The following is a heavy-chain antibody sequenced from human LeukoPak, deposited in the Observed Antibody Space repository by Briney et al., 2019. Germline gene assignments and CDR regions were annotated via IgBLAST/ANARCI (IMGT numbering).Heavy chain of an antibody. CDR1: GFTFGDYA. Sequence: PGGSLRLSCTASGFTFGDYAMSWFRQAPGKGLEWVGFIRSKAYGGTTEYAASVKGRFTISRDDSKSIAYLQMNSLKTEDTAVYYCTRHPPRRDDAFDIWGQGTMVTVSS. J-gene: IGHJ3*02. CDR3: TRHPPRRDDAFDI. CDR2: IRSKAYGGTT. V-gene: IGHV3-49*03.